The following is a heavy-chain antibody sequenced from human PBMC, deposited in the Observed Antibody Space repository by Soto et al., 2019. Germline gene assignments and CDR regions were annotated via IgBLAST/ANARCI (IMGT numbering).Heavy chain of an antibody. J-gene: IGHJ4*02. CDR3: ASPILEFSSSSSLEY. CDR1: GYTFTSYY. D-gene: IGHD6-6*01. CDR2: INPSGAYT. V-gene: IGHV1-46*01. Sequence: QVQLVQSGAEVEKPGASVKVSCKASGYTFTSYYFHWVRQAPGQGLEWMGLINPSGAYTSYARKFQGRITLTRDTSTSTVYMELTSLRSEDTAVYYCASPILEFSSSSSLEYWGQGTLVTVSS.